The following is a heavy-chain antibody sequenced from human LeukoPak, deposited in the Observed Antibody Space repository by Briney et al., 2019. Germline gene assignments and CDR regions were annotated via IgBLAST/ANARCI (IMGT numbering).Heavy chain of an antibody. V-gene: IGHV4-59*01. Sequence: PSETLSLTCTVSGGAISSYYWSWIRQPPGKGLEWIGYIYYSGSTNYNPSLKRRVTRSVDTSKDQFSQKLSSVTAANTAVYYCARQGDRGIHDYGDYISDLFDYWGQGTLVSVST. D-gene: IGHD4-17*01. CDR1: GGAISSYY. CDR3: ARQGDRGIHDYGDYISDLFDY. J-gene: IGHJ4*02. CDR2: IYYSGST.